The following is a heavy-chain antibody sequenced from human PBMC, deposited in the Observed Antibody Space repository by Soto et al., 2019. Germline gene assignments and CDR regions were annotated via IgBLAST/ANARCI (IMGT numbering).Heavy chain of an antibody. J-gene: IGHJ4*02. CDR3: ARLPVLSLVAVWGFDY. CDR2: IDPTDSYT. V-gene: IGHV5-10-1*03. CDR1: GYIFTSYW. Sequence: EVQLVQSGAEVRKPGESLKISCKVSGYIFTSYWISWVRQMPGKGPEWMGRIDPTDSYTDYSPSFQGHVTISVDKSINTAYLQWSSLKASDSAMYYCARLPVLSLVAVWGFDYWGLGTLVTVSS. D-gene: IGHD3-16*01.